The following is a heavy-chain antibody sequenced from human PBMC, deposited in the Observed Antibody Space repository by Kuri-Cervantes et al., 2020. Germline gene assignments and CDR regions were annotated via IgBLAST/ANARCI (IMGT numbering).Heavy chain of an antibody. Sequence: SETLSLSCAVYGGSFSGYYWSWIRQPPGKGLEWIGEINHSGSTNYNPSLKSRVTISADTSKNQLSLKLTSVTAADTAVYYCARVRGYSGYDFEYQYYYMDFWGKGTTVTVSS. CDR1: GGSFSGYY. CDR2: INHSGST. D-gene: IGHD5-12*01. V-gene: IGHV4-34*01. CDR3: ARVRGYSGYDFEYQYYYMDF. J-gene: IGHJ6*03.